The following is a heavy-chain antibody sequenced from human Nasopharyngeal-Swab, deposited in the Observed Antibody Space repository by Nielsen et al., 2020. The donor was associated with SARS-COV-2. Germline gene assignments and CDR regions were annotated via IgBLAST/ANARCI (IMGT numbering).Heavy chain of an antibody. CDR2: ISYDGSNK. CDR3: AREFSVGSGWYIDI. D-gene: IGHD6-19*01. V-gene: IGHV3-30*03. Sequence: VRQAPGKGLEWVAVISYDGSNKYYADSVKGRFTISRDNSKNTLYLQMNNLRAEDTAVYYCAREFSVGSGWYIDIWGQGTMVTVSS. J-gene: IGHJ3*02.